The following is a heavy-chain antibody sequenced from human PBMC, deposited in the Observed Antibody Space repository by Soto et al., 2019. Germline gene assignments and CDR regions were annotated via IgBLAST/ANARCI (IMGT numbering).Heavy chain of an antibody. CDR3: AREKRGIPDAFDI. CDR2: IYYSGST. Sequence: SETLSLTCTVSGGSISSGDYYWSWIRQPPGKGLEWIGYIYYSGSTYYNPSLKSRVTISVDTSKNQFSLKLSSVTAADTAVYYCAREKRGIPDAFDIWGQGTMVTVS. V-gene: IGHV4-30-4*01. D-gene: IGHD2-21*01. J-gene: IGHJ3*02. CDR1: GGSISSGDYY.